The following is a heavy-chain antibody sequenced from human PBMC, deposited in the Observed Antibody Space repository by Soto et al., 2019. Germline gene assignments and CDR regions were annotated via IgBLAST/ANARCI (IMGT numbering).Heavy chain of an antibody. CDR3: ATEPIYYNDGSGYYPLGH. Sequence: ASVKVSCKASGYSFATYGFSWVRQAPGQGLECVGWISAHNGDTHYSQKFQGRVTLTTDTSTNTGYMELRSLASDDTAVYFCATEPIYYNDGSGYYPLGHWGQGTLVTVSS. D-gene: IGHD3-22*01. V-gene: IGHV1-18*04. CDR1: GYSFATYG. CDR2: ISAHNGDT. J-gene: IGHJ4*02.